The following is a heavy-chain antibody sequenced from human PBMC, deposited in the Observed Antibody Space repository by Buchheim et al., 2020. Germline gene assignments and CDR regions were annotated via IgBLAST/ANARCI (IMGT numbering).Heavy chain of an antibody. CDR3: ARTQLERRWGLKGGFGS. V-gene: IGHV4-31*03. CDR2: IYYSGTT. D-gene: IGHD1-1*01. Sequence: QVQLHESGPRLVKSSETLSLTCTVSGGPVSITGHFWSWIRQRPGQGLEWIGSIYYSGTTYYNPSLKSRVTLSIDNSKTPFSLTLNSVTVADTAVYYCARTQLERRWGLKGGFGSWGQGTL. CDR1: GGPVSITGHF. J-gene: IGHJ5*01.